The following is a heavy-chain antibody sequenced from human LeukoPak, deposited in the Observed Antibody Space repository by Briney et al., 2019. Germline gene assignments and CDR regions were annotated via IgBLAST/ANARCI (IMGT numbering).Heavy chain of an antibody. Sequence: SQTLSLTCTVSGGSISSGDYYWSWIRQPPGKGLEWIGYIYYSGSTYYNPPLKSRVTISVDTSKNQFSLKLSSVTAADTAVYYCARAPRDSSSWYYYYYMDVWGKGTTVTVSS. CDR2: IYYSGST. CDR1: GGSISSGDYY. V-gene: IGHV4-30-4*08. D-gene: IGHD6-13*01. J-gene: IGHJ6*03. CDR3: ARAPRDSSSWYYYYYMDV.